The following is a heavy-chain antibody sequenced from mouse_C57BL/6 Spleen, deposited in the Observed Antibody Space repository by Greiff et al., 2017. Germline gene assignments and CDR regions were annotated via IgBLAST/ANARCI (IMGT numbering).Heavy chain of an antibody. V-gene: IGHV5-16*01. Sequence: EVMLVESEGGLVQPGSSMKLSCTASGFTFSDYYMAWVRQVPEKGLEWVANINYDGSSTYYLDSLKSRFIISRDNAKNILYLQMSSLKSEDTATYYCARASSFYAMDYWGQGTSVTVSS. J-gene: IGHJ4*01. CDR2: INYDGSST. D-gene: IGHD1-1*01. CDR1: GFTFSDYY. CDR3: ARASSFYAMDY.